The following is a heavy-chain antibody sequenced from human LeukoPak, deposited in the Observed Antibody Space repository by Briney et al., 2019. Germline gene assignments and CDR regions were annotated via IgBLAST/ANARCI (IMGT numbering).Heavy chain of an antibody. V-gene: IGHV1-46*01. CDR1: GYTFTSYY. D-gene: IGHD3-3*01. J-gene: IGHJ4*02. Sequence: ASVKVSCKASGYTFTSYYMHWARQAPGQGLEWIGIINPSGGSTSYAQKFQGRVTMTRDTSTSTVYMELSSLRSEDTAVYYCARDEVRGDFWSGYREYWGQGTLVTVSS. CDR2: INPSGGST. CDR3: ARDEVRGDFWSGYREY.